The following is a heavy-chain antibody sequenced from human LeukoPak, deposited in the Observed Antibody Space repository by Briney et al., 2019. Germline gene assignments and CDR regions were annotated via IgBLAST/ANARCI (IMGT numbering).Heavy chain of an antibody. Sequence: PSETLSLTCTVSGDSISSSSYCWDWIRQPPGKGLEWIGNIYNSANTHYNPSLKTRITMSVDTSKNQFSLKLNSVTAADTGIYYCARHSRSGYIGYENAFDSLGQGTMVTDSS. V-gene: IGHV4-39*01. D-gene: IGHD5-12*01. J-gene: IGHJ3*02. CDR2: IYNSANT. CDR3: ARHSRSGYIGYENAFDS. CDR1: GDSISSSSYC.